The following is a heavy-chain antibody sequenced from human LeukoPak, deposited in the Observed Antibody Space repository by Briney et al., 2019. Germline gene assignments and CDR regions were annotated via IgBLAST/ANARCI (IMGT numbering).Heavy chain of an antibody. CDR3: AKSPSSGYYPYYYYYYMDV. V-gene: IGHV4-34*01. CDR1: GGSFSGYY. CDR2: INHSGST. D-gene: IGHD3-22*01. Sequence: TSETLSLTCAVYGGSFSGYYWSWIRQPPGKGLEWIGEINHSGSTNYNPSLKSRVTISVDTSKKQFSLKLNSVTAADTAVYYCAKSPSSGYYPYYYYYYMDVWGKGTTVTISS. J-gene: IGHJ6*03.